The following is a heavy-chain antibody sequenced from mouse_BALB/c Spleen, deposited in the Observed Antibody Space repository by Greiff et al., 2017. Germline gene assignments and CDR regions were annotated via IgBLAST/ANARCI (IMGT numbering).Heavy chain of an antibody. D-gene: IGHD1-1*01. J-gene: IGHJ2*01. CDR3: ARTLYGSSDY. V-gene: IGHV14-3*02. CDR2: IDPANGNT. Sequence: VQLQQSGAELVQPGASVKLSCTASGFNIKDTYMPWVKQRPEQGLEWIGRIDPANGNTKYDPKFQGKATITADTSSNTAYLQLSSLTSEDTAVYYCARTLYGSSDYWGPGTTLTVAS. CDR1: GFNIKDTY.